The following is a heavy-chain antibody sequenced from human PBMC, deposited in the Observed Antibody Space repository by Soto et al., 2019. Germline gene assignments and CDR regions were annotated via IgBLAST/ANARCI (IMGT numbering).Heavy chain of an antibody. V-gene: IGHV1-69*06. CDR1: GCTFSSYA. J-gene: IGHJ4*02. Sequence: SVKVSCEASGCTFSSYAIGWVRQAPGQGLEWMGGIIPIFGTANYAQKFQGRVTITADKSTSTAYMELSSLTSEDTAVYYCAGPPAGGLNYCSGGSCPIGYWGQGTLVTVSS. D-gene: IGHD2-15*01. CDR2: IIPIFGTA. CDR3: AGPPAGGLNYCSGGSCPIGY.